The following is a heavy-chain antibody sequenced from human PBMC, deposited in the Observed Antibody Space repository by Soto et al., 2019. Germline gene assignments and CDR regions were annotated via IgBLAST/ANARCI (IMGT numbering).Heavy chain of an antibody. CDR3: AREGYCSSTSCRRGGGYYYYYMDV. CDR1: GYTFTSYD. Sequence: ASVKVSCKASGYTFTSYDINWVRQATGQGLEWMGWMNPNSGNTGYAQKFQGRVTMTRNTSISTAYMELSSLRSEDTAVYYCAREGYCSSTSCRRGGGYYYYYMDVWGKGTTVTVSS. V-gene: IGHV1-8*01. D-gene: IGHD2-2*01. J-gene: IGHJ6*03. CDR2: MNPNSGNT.